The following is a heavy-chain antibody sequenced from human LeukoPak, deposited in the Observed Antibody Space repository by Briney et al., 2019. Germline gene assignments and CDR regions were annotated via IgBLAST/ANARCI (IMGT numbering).Heavy chain of an antibody. CDR3: AKGFGGYCSSTSCPSDL. D-gene: IGHD2-2*01. J-gene: IGHJ5*02. CDR1: GFTFDDYA. Sequence: GGSLRLSCAASGFTFDDYAMHWVRQAPGKGLEWVSGISWNSGSIGYADSVKGRFTISRDNAKNSLYLQMNSLRAEDTAVYYCAKGFGGYCSSTSCPSDLWGQGTLVTVSS. CDR2: ISWNSGSI. V-gene: IGHV3-9*01.